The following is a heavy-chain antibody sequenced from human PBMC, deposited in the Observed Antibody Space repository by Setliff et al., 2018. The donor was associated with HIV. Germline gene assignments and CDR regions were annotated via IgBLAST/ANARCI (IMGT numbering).Heavy chain of an antibody. D-gene: IGHD4-17*01. CDR1: GFTFNHYA. Sequence: SVKVSCKASGFTFNHYALSWVRQAPGQRPEWMGGTNPQSDIANYAQRFQGRVTITADHSTTTTYMELTSLRSEDTAVYYCARGRGYGDLAAGYWGQGTLVTVSS. CDR3: ARGRGYGDLAAGY. CDR2: TNPQSDIA. J-gene: IGHJ4*02. V-gene: IGHV1-69*10.